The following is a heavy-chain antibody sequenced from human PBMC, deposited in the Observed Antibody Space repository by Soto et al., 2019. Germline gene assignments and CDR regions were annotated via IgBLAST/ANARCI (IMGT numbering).Heavy chain of an antibody. Sequence: SETLSLTCTVTGGSINTYYWSWIRQSAGKGLEWIGRVYTTGSTNYNPSLKRRVTISVDTSRNQFSLSLRSVTAADTAVYYCARDFNFIFEDFAGMRWYFDPWGQGTLVTVSS. CDR1: GGSINTYY. CDR3: ARDFNFIFEDFAGMRWYFDP. J-gene: IGHJ5*02. D-gene: IGHD3-3*02. CDR2: VYTTGST. V-gene: IGHV4-4*07.